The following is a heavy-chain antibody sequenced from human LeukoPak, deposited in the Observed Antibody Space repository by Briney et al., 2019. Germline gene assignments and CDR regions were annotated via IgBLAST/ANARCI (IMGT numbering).Heavy chain of an antibody. V-gene: IGHV3-21*01. J-gene: IGHJ4*02. Sequence: PGGSLRLXCAASGFTFSSYSMNWVRQAPGKGLEWVSSISSSSSYIYYADSVKGRFTISRDNAKNSLYLQMNSLRAEDTAVNYCAREHTAMDDYWGQGTLVTVSS. CDR1: GFTFSSYS. CDR2: ISSSSSYI. D-gene: IGHD5-18*01. CDR3: AREHTAMDDY.